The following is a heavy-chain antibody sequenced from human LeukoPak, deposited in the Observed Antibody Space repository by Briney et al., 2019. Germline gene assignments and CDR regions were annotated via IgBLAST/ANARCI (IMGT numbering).Heavy chain of an antibody. V-gene: IGHV3-21*01. CDR3: ARDGGIMYYYMDV. CDR1: GFTFSSYS. Sequence: GGSLRLSCAASGFTFSSYSMNWVRQAPGKGLEWVSSISTSSSYIYYTDSVKGRFTISRDNARNSLYLQMNSLRAEDTAVYYCARDGGIMYYYMDVWGKGTTVTVSS. D-gene: IGHD3-16*01. J-gene: IGHJ6*03. CDR2: ISTSSSYI.